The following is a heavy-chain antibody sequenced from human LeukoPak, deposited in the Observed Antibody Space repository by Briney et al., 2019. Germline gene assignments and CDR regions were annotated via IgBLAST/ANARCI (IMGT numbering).Heavy chain of an antibody. CDR2: ISSSSSYI. Sequence: GGSLRLSCAASGFTFSSYSMNWVRQAPGKGLEWVSSISSSSSYIYYADSVKGRFTISRDNAKNSLYLRMNSLRAEDTAVYYCARDQRGYSYGYYRDYMDVWGKGTTVTVSS. D-gene: IGHD5-18*01. J-gene: IGHJ6*03. V-gene: IGHV3-21*01. CDR3: ARDQRGYSYGYYRDYMDV. CDR1: GFTFSSYS.